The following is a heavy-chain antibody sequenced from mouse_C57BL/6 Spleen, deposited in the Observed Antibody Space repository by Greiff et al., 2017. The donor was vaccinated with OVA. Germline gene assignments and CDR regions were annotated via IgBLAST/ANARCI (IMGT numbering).Heavy chain of an antibody. CDR3: AREEGWLLPF. CDR1: GYAFSSSW. D-gene: IGHD2-3*01. J-gene: IGHJ1*03. Sequence: VQLQQSGPELVKPGASVTISCKASGYAFSSSWMNWVKQRPGKGLEWIGRIYPGDGDTNYNGKFKGKATLTADKSSSTAYMQLSSLTSEDSAVYFCAREEGWLLPFWGTGTTVTVSS. CDR2: IYPGDGDT. V-gene: IGHV1-82*01.